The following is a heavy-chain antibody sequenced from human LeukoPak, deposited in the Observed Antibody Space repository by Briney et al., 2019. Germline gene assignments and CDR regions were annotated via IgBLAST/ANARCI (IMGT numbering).Heavy chain of an antibody. CDR3: ARLSPPNWFDP. V-gene: IGHV4-59*08. J-gene: IGHJ5*02. CDR1: GGSISSYY. CDR2: IYYSGST. Sequence: PSETLSLTCTVSGGSISSYYWSWIRQPPGKGLEWIGYIYYSGSTNYNPSLKSRVTISVDTSKDQFSLKLSSVTAADTAVYYCARLSPPNWFDPWGQGTLVTVSS.